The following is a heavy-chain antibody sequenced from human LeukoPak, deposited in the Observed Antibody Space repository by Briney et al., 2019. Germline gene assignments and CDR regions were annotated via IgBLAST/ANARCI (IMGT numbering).Heavy chain of an antibody. J-gene: IGHJ5*02. CDR1: GYTFTGYY. D-gene: IGHD1-1*01. CDR3: ASQYNWNDEGDGFDP. CDR2: INPNSGGT. Sequence: ASVKVSCKASGYTFTGYYMHWVRQAPGQGLEWMGWINPNSGGTNYAQKFQGRVTMTRDTSISTAYMELSRLRSDDTAVYYCASQYNWNDEGDGFDPWGQGTLVTVSS. V-gene: IGHV1-2*02.